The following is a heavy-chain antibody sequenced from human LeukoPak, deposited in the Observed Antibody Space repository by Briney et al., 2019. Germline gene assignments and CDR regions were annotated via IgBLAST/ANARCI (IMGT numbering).Heavy chain of an antibody. J-gene: IGHJ6*03. CDR1: GFTFSNYG. D-gene: IGHD1-26*01. CDR2: IYYTGPT. CDR3: ARGRINSGSYWTNYYYYYMDV. Sequence: GTLRLSCAASGFTFSNYGMNWVRQPPGKGLEWIGNIYYTGPTYYNASLESRVTISLDTSKNQFFLRLNSVTAADTAVYYCARGRINSGSYWTNYYYYYMDVWGKGTTVTVSS. V-gene: IGHV4-34*01.